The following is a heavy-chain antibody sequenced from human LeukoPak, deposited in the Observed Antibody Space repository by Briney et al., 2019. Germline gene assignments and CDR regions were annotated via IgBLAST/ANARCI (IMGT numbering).Heavy chain of an antibody. CDR2: INPNNGVT. Sequence: ASVKVSCKASGYTFTDYYMHWVRQAPAQGLEWMGWINPNNGVTKYAQQFQDRVAMTRDTSISTAYMDLSRLTSDDPAVYYCPRRPSSEGYGGQGTLVTVSS. CDR3: PRRPSSEGY. J-gene: IGHJ4*02. CDR1: GYTFTDYY. V-gene: IGHV1-2*02.